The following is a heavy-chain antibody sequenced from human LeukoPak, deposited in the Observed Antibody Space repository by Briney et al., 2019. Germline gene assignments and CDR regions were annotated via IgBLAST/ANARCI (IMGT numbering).Heavy chain of an antibody. D-gene: IGHD6-13*01. J-gene: IGHJ4*02. Sequence: GSLRLSCAASGFTFSSYAMHWVRQAPGKGLEWVAVISYDGSNKYYADSVKGRFTISRDNSKNTLYLQMNSLRAEDTAVYYCARDSGGIAAAGTHDYWGQGTLVTVSS. CDR3: ARDSGGIAAAGTHDY. CDR1: GFTFSSYA. V-gene: IGHV3-30-3*01. CDR2: ISYDGSNK.